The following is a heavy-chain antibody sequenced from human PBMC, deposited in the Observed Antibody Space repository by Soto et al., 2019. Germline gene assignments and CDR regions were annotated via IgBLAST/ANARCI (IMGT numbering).Heavy chain of an antibody. D-gene: IGHD1-26*01. CDR2: IWYDGSKE. CDR3: ARGMYSNSSVPESFEY. J-gene: IGHJ4*02. V-gene: IGHV3-33*03. Sequence: QVQLVESGGGVGQSGRSLRLSCAASGFRFSTSVMHWVRQAPGKGLEWVAVIWYDGSKEFYGDSVKGRFTISRDNSKKMVFLQMDSLRGEDTAVYYCARGMYSNSSVPESFEYWGQGTLVSGSS. CDR1: GFRFSTSV.